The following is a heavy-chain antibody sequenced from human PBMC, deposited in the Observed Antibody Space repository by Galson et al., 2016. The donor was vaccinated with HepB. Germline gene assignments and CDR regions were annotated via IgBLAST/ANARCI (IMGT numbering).Heavy chain of an antibody. J-gene: IGHJ2*01. CDR2: IIPIFDTT. V-gene: IGHV1-69*13. D-gene: IGHD4-11*01. Sequence: SVKVSCKASGGAFTSYGVSWVRQAPGQGLEWMGGIIPIFDTTNYAQKFQGRVTISADESTSTVYMELSSLRSEDTAVYYCARGALLMTTWYFDLWGRGTLVTVSS. CDR3: ARGALLMTTWYFDL. CDR1: GGAFTSYG.